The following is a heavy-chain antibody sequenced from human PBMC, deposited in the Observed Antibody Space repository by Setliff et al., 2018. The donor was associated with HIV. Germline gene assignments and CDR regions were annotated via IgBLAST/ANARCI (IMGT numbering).Heavy chain of an antibody. CDR2: IQSDGSRT. J-gene: IGHJ3*01. CDR1: GYGYSTFD. D-gene: IGHD1-1*01. V-gene: IGHV3-23*03. Sequence: PGGSLRLSCAAFGYGYSTFDMDWVRQTPGKGLEWVSVIQSDGSRTSYSDSVRGRFTISRDNSKKSLYLYMTRLTVEDTALYFCIGGRARDKYNSHYDAFHFWGQGTAVTVSS. CDR3: IGGRARDKYNSHYDAFHF.